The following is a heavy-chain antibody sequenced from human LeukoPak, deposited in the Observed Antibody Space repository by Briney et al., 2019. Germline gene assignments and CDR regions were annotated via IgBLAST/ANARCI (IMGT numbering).Heavy chain of an antibody. CDR3: ARDPGTAMVWNRQREGDNWFDP. V-gene: IGHV1-69*13. Sequence: SVKVSCKASGGTFSSYAISWVRQAPGQGLEWMGGIIPIFGTANYAQRFQGRVTITADESTSTAYMELSGLRSEDTAVYYCARDPGTAMVWNRQREGDNWFDPWGQGTLVTVSS. CDR1: GGTFSSYA. CDR2: IIPIFGTA. J-gene: IGHJ5*02. D-gene: IGHD5-18*01.